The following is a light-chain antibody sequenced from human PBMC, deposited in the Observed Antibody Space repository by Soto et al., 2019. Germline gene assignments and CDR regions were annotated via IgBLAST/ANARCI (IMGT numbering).Light chain of an antibody. CDR3: QQTYSDIS. Sequence: ILLTQSPSSLSASVGHRFTVTFPASQGIDSSFAWYQQKPGKAPKXLIYAASSLQSGVPSRFSGSGSGTDFTLTISSLQPEDFASYHCQQTYSDISFGGGTKVDIK. J-gene: IGKJ4*01. V-gene: IGKV1-9*01. CDR2: AAS. CDR1: QGIDSS.